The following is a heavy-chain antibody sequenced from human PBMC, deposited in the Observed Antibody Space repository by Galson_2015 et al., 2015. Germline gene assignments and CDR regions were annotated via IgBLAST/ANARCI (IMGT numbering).Heavy chain of an antibody. J-gene: IGHJ4*02. V-gene: IGHV3-74*01. CDR1: GFTFSNYW. D-gene: IGHD1-14*01. Sequence: SLRLSCAASGFTFSNYWMHWVRQAPGKGLAWVSRVNSDGGGTNYAASVKGRFTISRDNAKNTLYLQMNSLRAEDTAVYYCARGLIGSEDYWGQGTLVTVSS. CDR2: VNSDGGGT. CDR3: ARGLIGSEDY.